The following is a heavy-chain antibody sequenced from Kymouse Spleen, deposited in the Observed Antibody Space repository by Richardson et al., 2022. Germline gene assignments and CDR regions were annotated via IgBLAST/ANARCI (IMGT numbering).Heavy chain of an antibody. Sequence: EVQLVESGGGLVQPGGSLRLSCAASGFTFSSYSMNWVRQAPGKGLEWVSYISSSSSTIYYADSVKGRFTISRDNAKNSLYLQMNSLRDEDTAVYYCARDRGAVAGHYYGMDVWGQGTTVTVSS. CDR1: GFTFSSYS. CDR2: ISSSSSTI. J-gene: IGHJ6*02. CDR3: ARDRGAVAGHYYGMDV. V-gene: IGHV3-48*02. D-gene: IGHD6-19*01.